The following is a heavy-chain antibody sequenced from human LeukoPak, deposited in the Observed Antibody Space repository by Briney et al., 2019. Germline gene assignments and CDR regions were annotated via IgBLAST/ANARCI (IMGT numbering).Heavy chain of an antibody. CDR1: GFTFSSYS. CDR3: ASGMIAVEDYFDY. J-gene: IGHJ4*02. D-gene: IGHD3-22*01. V-gene: IGHV3-21*01. CDR2: ISSSSSYI. Sequence: GGSLRLSCAASGFTFSSYSMNWVRQAPGKGLEWVSSISSSSSYIYYADSVKGRFTISRDNAKNSLYLQMNSLRAEDTAVYYCASGMIAVEDYFDYWGQGTLVTVSS.